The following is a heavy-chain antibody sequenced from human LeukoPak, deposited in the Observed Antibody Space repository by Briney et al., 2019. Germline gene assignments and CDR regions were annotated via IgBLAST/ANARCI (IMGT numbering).Heavy chain of an antibody. V-gene: IGHV1-2*02. D-gene: IGHD5-24*01. Sequence: ASVKVSCKTSGYTFTDYYIHWVRQAPGQGLEWMGWINPNSGGTNYAQKFQGRVTMTRDTSISTAYMDLSRLRSDDTAVCCCARGDRDGYNYGYFDYWGQGTLVTVSS. CDR2: INPNSGGT. J-gene: IGHJ4*02. CDR1: GYTFTDYY. CDR3: ARGDRDGYNYGYFDY.